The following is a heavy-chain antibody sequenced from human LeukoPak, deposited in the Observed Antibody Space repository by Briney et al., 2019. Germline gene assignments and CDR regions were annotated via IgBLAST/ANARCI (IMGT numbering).Heavy chain of an antibody. V-gene: IGHV1-2*02. CDR2: INPNSGGT. CDR1: GYTFTGYY. J-gene: IGHJ6*02. Sequence: ASVKVSCKASGYTFTGYYMHWVRQAPGQGVEWMGGINPNSGGTNYAQKFQGRVTMTRDTSISTAYMELSRLRSDDTAVYYCARDSWYYDSSGYPTAWGQGTTVTVSS. D-gene: IGHD3-22*01. CDR3: ARDSWYYDSSGYPTA.